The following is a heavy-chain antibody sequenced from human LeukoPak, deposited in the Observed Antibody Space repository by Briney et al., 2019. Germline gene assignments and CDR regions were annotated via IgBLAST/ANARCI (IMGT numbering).Heavy chain of an antibody. V-gene: IGHV3-48*02. Sequence: GGSLRLSCAASGFTFSSYSMNWVRQAPGKGLEWVSYISSSSSTIYYADSVKGRFTISRDNAKNSLYLQMNSLRDEDTAVYYCARNYYDSSGYYVDFHFWGQGTLVSVSS. J-gene: IGHJ1*01. D-gene: IGHD3-22*01. CDR2: ISSSSSTI. CDR3: ARNYYDSSGYYVDFHF. CDR1: GFTFSSYS.